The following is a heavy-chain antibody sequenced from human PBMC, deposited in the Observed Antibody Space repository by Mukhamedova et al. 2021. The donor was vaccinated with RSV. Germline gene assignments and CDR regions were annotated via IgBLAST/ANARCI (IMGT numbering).Heavy chain of an antibody. Sequence: GGSTYYADSVKGRFTISRDNSKNTLYLQMNSLSAEDTAVYYCAKGRYCSSTSCYIQEYFQHWGQGTLVTVSS. CDR3: AKGRYCSSTSCYIQEYFQH. V-gene: IGHV3-23*01. J-gene: IGHJ1*01. CDR2: GGST. D-gene: IGHD2-2*02.